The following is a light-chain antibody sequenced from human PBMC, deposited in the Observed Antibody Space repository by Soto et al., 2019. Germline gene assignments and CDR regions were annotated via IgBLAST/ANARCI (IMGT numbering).Light chain of an antibody. J-gene: IGKJ1*01. CDR2: KAS. CDR3: QQYSTYWT. CDR1: QSISSW. V-gene: IGKV1-5*03. Sequence: DIQMTQSPSTLSASVGDRVTITCRASQSISSWLAWYQQKPGKAPTLLIYKASTLESGVPSRFSGSGSGTEFTLTISRLQHGDFAYYYCQQYSTYWTFGQGTKVEIK.